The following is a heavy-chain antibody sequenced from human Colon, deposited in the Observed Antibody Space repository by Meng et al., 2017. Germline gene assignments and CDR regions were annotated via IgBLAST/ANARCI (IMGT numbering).Heavy chain of an antibody. CDR3: VRGIGITVAGSMDY. V-gene: IGHV3-74*01. D-gene: IGHD6-19*01. CDR1: GFTFSRYW. J-gene: IGHJ4*02. CDR2: INTDGSNT. Sequence: GESLKISCAASGFTFSRYWMHWVRQAPGKGPVWVSRINTDGSNTAYADSVKGRFTISRDNAKDTLYLQMNSLRAEDTAVYYCVRGIGITVAGSMDYWGQGTLVTGSS.